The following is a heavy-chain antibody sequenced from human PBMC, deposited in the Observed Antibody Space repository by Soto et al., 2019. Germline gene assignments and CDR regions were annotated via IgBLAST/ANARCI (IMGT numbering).Heavy chain of an antibody. CDR3: ARAFVVAATYYYGMDV. CDR2: IYSGGST. D-gene: IGHD2-15*01. J-gene: IGHJ6*02. V-gene: IGHV3-53*01. CDR1: GFTVSSNY. Sequence: EVQLVESGGGLIQPGGSLRLSCAASGFTVSSNYMSWVRQAPGKGLEWVSVIYSGGSTYYADSVKGRFTISRDNSKNTLYLQTNSLRGEDTAVYYCARAFVVAATYYYGMDVWGQGTTVTVSS.